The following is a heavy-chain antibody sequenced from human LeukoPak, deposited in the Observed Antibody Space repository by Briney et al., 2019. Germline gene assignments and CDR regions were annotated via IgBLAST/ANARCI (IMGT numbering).Heavy chain of an antibody. CDR3: ARVDYYDSSGTSWLDP. V-gene: IGHV1-8*03. CDR1: GYTFTSYD. CDR2: MNPNSGNT. D-gene: IGHD3-22*01. Sequence: ASVKVSCKASGYTFTSYDINWVRQATGQGLEWMGWMNPNSGNTGYAQKFQGRVTITRNTSISTAYMELSSLRSEDTAVYYCARVDYYDSSGTSWLDPWGQGTLVTVSS. J-gene: IGHJ5*02.